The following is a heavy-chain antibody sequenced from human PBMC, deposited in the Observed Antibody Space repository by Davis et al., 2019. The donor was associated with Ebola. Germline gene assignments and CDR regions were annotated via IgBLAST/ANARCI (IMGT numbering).Heavy chain of an antibody. D-gene: IGHD5-12*01. Sequence: ASVKVSCKASGYTFTNYYMHWVRQAPGQGLEWMGMINPNDGRTIYAQKFQGRVTMTTDTSTSTAYMELRSLRSEDTALYYCTTPGGQDSGYDVFDIWGQGTMVTVSS. CDR2: INPNDGRT. CDR3: TTPGGQDSGYDVFDI. J-gene: IGHJ3*02. CDR1: GYTFTNYY. V-gene: IGHV1-46*03.